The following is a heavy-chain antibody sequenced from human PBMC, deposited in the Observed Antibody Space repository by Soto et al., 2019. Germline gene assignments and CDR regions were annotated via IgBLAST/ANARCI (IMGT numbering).Heavy chain of an antibody. J-gene: IGHJ6*02. CDR1: GFTFTSSA. Sequence: QMQLVQSGPEVKKPGTSVKVSCKASGFTFTSSAVQWVRQARGQRLEWIGWIVVGSGNTNYAQKFQERVTITRDMSTSTAYMELSSLRSEDTAVYYCAALAPTVVAATLYYYAMDVWGQGTTVTVSS. CDR2: IVVGSGNT. D-gene: IGHD2-15*01. CDR3: AALAPTVVAATLYYYAMDV. V-gene: IGHV1-58*01.